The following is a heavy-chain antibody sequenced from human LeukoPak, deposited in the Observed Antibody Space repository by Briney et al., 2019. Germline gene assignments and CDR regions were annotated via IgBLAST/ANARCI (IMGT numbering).Heavy chain of an antibody. CDR2: MRYDGSNK. Sequence: GGSLRLSCAASGFTFSSYGMHWVRQAPGKGLEWVAFMRYDGSNKYYADSVKGRFTISRDNSKNTLYLQMNSLRAEDTAVYYCAKDGEWELRDAFDIWGQGTMVTVSS. D-gene: IGHD1-26*01. J-gene: IGHJ3*02. V-gene: IGHV3-30*02. CDR1: GFTFSSYG. CDR3: AKDGEWELRDAFDI.